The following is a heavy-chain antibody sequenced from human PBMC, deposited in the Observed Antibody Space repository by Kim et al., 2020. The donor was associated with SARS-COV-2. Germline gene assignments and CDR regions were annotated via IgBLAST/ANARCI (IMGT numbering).Heavy chain of an antibody. CDR3: TSRFFDY. Sequence: NWNNDYAASVQRRITINADTSKNEFSLQLSSVSPEDTAVYYCTSRFFDYWGQGTLVTVSS. J-gene: IGHJ4*02. CDR2: NWNN. V-gene: IGHV6-1*01. D-gene: IGHD3-16*01.